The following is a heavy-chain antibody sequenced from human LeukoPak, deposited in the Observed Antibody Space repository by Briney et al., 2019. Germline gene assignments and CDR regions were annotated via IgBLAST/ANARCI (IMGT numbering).Heavy chain of an antibody. CDR1: GFTFSSYE. V-gene: IGHV3-73*01. D-gene: IGHD6-13*01. CDR3: TTFSSSRIRPLDY. J-gene: IGHJ4*02. CDR2: IRSKANSYAT. Sequence: GGSLRLSCAASGFTFSSYEMNWVRQASGKGLEWVGRIRSKANSYATAYAASVKGRFTISRDDSKNTAYLQMNSLKTEDTAVYYCTTFSSSRIRPLDYWGQGTLVTVSS.